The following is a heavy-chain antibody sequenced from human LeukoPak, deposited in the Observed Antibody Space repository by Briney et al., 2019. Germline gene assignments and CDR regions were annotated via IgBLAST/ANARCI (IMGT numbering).Heavy chain of an antibody. V-gene: IGHV2-5*02. CDR3: AHRRCGGDCYSFGFNF. J-gene: IGHJ4*02. D-gene: IGHD2-21*02. Sequence: SDPTLMTPTQTLTRTTTFSSFSVSNSRVAVGWIRQPPGKALAWLAPIYSDDDKRYSPSVTSWPTISKDTSKHQVVLTMTNMDPVDTCAYYCAHRRCGGDCYSFGFNFWGQGTLVTVAS. CDR2: IYSDDDK. CDR1: SFSVSNSRVA.